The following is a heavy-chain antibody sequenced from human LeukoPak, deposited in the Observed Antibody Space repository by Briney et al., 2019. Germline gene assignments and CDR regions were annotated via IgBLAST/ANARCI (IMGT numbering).Heavy chain of an antibody. CDR2: IYPGDSDS. D-gene: IGHD5-18*01. J-gene: IGHJ4*02. V-gene: IGHV5-51*01. Sequence: GESLKISCKGSGYSFTNYWIGWVRQMPGKGLEWMGFIYPGDSDSRYSPSFQGQVTISADKSISTAYLQWSSLKASDTGMYYCARQSLVDTGDYWGQGTLVTVSS. CDR1: GYSFTNYW. CDR3: ARQSLVDTGDY.